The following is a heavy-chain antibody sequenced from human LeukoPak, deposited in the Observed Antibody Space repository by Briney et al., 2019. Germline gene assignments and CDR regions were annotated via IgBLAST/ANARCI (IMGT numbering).Heavy chain of an antibody. CDR1: GFTFSSYG. CDR3: WRGSGIAAAAHAFDI. D-gene: IGHD6-13*01. V-gene: IGHV3-30*03. Sequence: GGSLRLSCAASGFTFSSYGMHWVRQTPGKGLEWVAVISYDGSNKYYADSVKGRFTISRDNSKNTLYLQMNSLRAEDTAVYYCWRGSGIAAAAHAFDIWGQGTMVTVSS. CDR2: ISYDGSNK. J-gene: IGHJ3*02.